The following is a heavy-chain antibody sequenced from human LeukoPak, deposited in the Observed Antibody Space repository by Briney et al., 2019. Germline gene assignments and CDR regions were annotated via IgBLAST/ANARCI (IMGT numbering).Heavy chain of an antibody. CDR2: INPNSGGT. Sequence: ASVKVSCKASGYTFTGYYMHWVRQAPGQGLEWMGWINPNSGGTNYVQKFQGRVTMTRDTSSSTAYMELSSLRSDDTAVYYCARFLKGIVGEGSDNWGQGTLVTVSS. CDR3: ARFLKGIVGEGSDN. V-gene: IGHV1-2*02. D-gene: IGHD1-26*01. CDR1: GYTFTGYY. J-gene: IGHJ4*02.